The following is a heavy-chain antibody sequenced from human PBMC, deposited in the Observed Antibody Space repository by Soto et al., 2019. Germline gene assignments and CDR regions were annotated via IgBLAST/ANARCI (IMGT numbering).Heavy chain of an antibody. CDR2: IHWDDDK. CDR1: GFSLSTSGMC. Sequence: GPKLVNPTQTLTLTCSFSGFSLSTSGMCVAWIRQPPGKALEWLAHIHWDDDKDYNRFMETRLSISKDTSKNQVALTVTNVDPADTATYYWARRRRTRGGSGSWRSDVMFAWGQGTTVTV. D-gene: IGHD3-10*01. CDR3: ARRRRTRGGSGSWRSDVMFA. V-gene: IGHV2-70*12. J-gene: IGHJ6*02.